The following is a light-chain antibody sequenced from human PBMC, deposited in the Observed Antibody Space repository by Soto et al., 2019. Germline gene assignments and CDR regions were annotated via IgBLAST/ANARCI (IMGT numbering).Light chain of an antibody. Sequence: EIVMTQPPGTLAWSAGERSTLSCRASQSVSSYLAWYQQKPGQAPRLLIYGASNRATGVPARFSGSGSGTDFTLTISSLEPEDFAVYYCQQRSNWPRTFGGGTKVDIK. CDR2: GAS. CDR3: QQRSNWPRT. CDR1: QSVSSY. J-gene: IGKJ4*01. V-gene: IGKV3-11*01.